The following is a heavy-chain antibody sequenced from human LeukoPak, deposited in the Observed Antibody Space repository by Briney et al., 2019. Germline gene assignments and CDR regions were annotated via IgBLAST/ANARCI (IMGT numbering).Heavy chain of an antibody. CDR2: IIRSGSSI. CDR3: ARDRGTGGAFDI. V-gene: IGHV3-11*01. J-gene: IGHJ3*02. D-gene: IGHD3-10*01. Sequence: PGGSLRLSCAASGFTFSDYHMSWIRQAPGKGLEWVSYIIRSGSSIYYADSVKGRFTVSRDNAKNSLYVQMNSLRAEDTAVYYCARDRGTGGAFDIWGQGTMVTVPS. CDR1: GFTFSDYH.